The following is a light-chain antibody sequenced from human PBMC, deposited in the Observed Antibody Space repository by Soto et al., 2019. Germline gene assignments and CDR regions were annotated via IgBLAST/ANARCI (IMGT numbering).Light chain of an antibody. V-gene: IGLV2-14*01. Sequence: QSVLTQPASVSGSPGQSITISCTGTSSDVGAYNSVAWYQHNPGKAPKLMIYDVSNRPSGVSSRFSGSKSANTASLSISGLQADYEADYYCSSYTSSSTYVFGTGTKVTVL. CDR1: SSDVGAYNS. CDR2: DVS. CDR3: SSYTSSSTYV. J-gene: IGLJ1*01.